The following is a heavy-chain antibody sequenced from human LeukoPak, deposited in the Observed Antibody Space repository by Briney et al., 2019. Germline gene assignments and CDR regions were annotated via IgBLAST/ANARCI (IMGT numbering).Heavy chain of an antibody. D-gene: IGHD1-1*01. V-gene: IGHV3-30*03. CDR1: GFTFSSYG. J-gene: IGHJ4*02. CDR3: VRDASWNDGRGLDD. CDR2: ISYDGSNK. Sequence: GGSLRLSCAASGFTFSSYGMHRVRQAPGKGLEWVAVISYDGSNKYYADSVKGRFTISRDNSKNTLFLQMNNVRAEDTAVYYCVRDASWNDGRGLDDWGQGSLVSVSS.